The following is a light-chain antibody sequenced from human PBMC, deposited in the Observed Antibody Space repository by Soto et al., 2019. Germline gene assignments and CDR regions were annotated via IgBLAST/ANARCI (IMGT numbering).Light chain of an antibody. CDR1: SSDVGGYNY. Sequence: QSALTQPPSASGSPGQSVTISCTGTSSDVGGYNYVSWYRQHPGKAPKLMIYEVSKRPSGVPDRFSGSKSGNTASLTVSGLQAEDEADYYCSSYAGSNIVFGGGTKVTVL. CDR2: EVS. CDR3: SSYAGSNIV. J-gene: IGLJ2*01. V-gene: IGLV2-8*01.